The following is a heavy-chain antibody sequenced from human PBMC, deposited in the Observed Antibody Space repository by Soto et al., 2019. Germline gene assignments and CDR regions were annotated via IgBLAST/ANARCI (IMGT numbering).Heavy chain of an antibody. Sequence: QVQLVESGGGLVKPGGSLRLSCAASGLTFSDYYMSWIRQAPGKGLEWVSNISSSGSTIYYADSVKGRFPISRDNAKNSLYLQMNSLRAGDTAVYYCARSHHLHGDYMIDYWGQGTLVTVSS. CDR3: ARSHHLHGDYMIDY. V-gene: IGHV3-11*01. D-gene: IGHD4-17*01. CDR2: ISSSGSTI. CDR1: GLTFSDYY. J-gene: IGHJ4*02.